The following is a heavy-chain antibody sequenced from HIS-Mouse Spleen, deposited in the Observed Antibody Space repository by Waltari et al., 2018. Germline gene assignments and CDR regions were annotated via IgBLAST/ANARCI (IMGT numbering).Heavy chain of an antibody. Sequence: EVQLVESGGGLVQPGRSRSLSCAASGFTFDDYAMHWVRQAPGKGLEWVSGISWNSGSIGYADSVKGRFTISRDNAKNSLYLQMNSLRAEDTALYYCAKDGRSLNYWGQGTLVTVSS. CDR2: ISWNSGSI. CDR3: AKDGRSLNY. J-gene: IGHJ4*02. CDR1: GFTFDDYA. V-gene: IGHV3-9*01.